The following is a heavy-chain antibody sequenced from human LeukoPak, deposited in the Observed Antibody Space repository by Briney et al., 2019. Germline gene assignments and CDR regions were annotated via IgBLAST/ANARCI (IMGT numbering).Heavy chain of an antibody. J-gene: IGHJ4*02. Sequence: QPGGSLRLSCAASGFTFSSYGMSWVRQAPGEGLEWVSAISGSGGSTYYADSVKGRFTISRDNSKNTLYLQMNSLRAEDTAVYYCAKDRFPVGATSYFDYWGQGTLVTVSS. CDR1: GFTFSSYG. V-gene: IGHV3-23*01. CDR3: AKDRFPVGATSYFDY. CDR2: ISGSGGST. D-gene: IGHD1-26*01.